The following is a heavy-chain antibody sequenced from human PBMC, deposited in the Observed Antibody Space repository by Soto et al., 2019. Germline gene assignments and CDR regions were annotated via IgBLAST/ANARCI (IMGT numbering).Heavy chain of an antibody. CDR3: ARDPGNSGRYYYYYGMDV. CDR1: GFTFSSYA. V-gene: IGHV3-30-3*01. CDR2: ISYDGSNK. J-gene: IGHJ6*02. Sequence: QVQLVESGGGVVQPGRSLRLSCAASGFTFSSYAMHWVRQAPGKGLEWVAVISYDGSNKYYADSVKGRFTISRDNSKNTLYPQMNSLRAEDTAVYYCARDPGNSGRYYYYYGMDVWGQGTTVTVSS. D-gene: IGHD4-4*01.